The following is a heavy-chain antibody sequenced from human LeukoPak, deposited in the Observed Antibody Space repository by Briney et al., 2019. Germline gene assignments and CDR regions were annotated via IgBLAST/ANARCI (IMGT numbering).Heavy chain of an antibody. V-gene: IGHV4-4*02. CDR3: AISSYYRVWFDP. Sequence: PSETLSLTCAVSGGSISSSNWWSWVRQPPGKGLEWIGEIYHSGNTNYNPSLKSRVTISVDKSKNQFSLMLTSVTAADTAVYYCAISSYYRVWFDPWGQGTLVTVSS. CDR2: IYHSGNT. D-gene: IGHD1-26*01. CDR1: GGSISSSNW. J-gene: IGHJ5*02.